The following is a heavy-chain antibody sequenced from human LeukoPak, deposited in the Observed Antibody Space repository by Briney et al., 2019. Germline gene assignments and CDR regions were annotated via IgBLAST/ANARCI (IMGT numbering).Heavy chain of an antibody. J-gene: IGHJ6*02. CDR2: IKQDGSEK. D-gene: IGHD3-3*01. V-gene: IGHV3-7*01. CDR1: GFTFSSFW. CDR3: ARDLYYDFWSGYYQYYYGMDV. Sequence: GGSLRLSCAASGFTFSSFWMSWVRQAPGKGLERVANIKQDGSEKYYVDSVKGRFTISRDNAKNSLYLQMNSLRAEDTAVYYCARDLYYDFWSGYYQYYYGMDVWGQGTTVTVSS.